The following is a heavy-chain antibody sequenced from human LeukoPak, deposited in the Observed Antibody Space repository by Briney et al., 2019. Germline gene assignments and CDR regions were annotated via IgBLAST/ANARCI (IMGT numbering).Heavy chain of an antibody. CDR3: ARDYCSSSTCENWFDP. J-gene: IGHJ5*02. CDR1: GGTFSSFV. Sequence: SVKVSYKASGGTFSSFVISWVRQAPGQRLEWMGGFIPVFETANYAQKFQGRVTITADESTSTAYMELSSLRSEDTAVYYCARDYCSSSTCENWFDPWGQGTLVTVSS. V-gene: IGHV1-69*13. D-gene: IGHD2-2*01. CDR2: FIPVFETA.